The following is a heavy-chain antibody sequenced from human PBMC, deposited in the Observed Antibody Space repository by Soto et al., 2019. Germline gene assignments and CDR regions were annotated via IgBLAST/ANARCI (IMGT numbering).Heavy chain of an antibody. CDR3: AKDRLYSSSWYGGDY. CDR2: ISYDGSSK. CDR1: GFTFSNYG. Sequence: GGSLRLSCAASGFTFSNYGMHWVRQAPGKGLEWVAVISYDGSSKFYADSVQGRFTISRDNSKNTLYQQMNRLRAEDTAVYYCAKDRLYSSSWYGGDYWGQGTLVTVSS. V-gene: IGHV3-30*18. J-gene: IGHJ4*02. D-gene: IGHD6-13*01.